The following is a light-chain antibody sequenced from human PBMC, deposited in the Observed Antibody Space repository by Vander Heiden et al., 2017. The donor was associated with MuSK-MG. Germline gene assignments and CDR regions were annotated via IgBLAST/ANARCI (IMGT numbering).Light chain of an antibody. J-gene: IGLJ2*01. Sequence: QSALTHPPSASGSPGQSVTISCTGTSSDVGGYNFVSWYQHHPGKAPKLIIYEVTKRPSGVPQRCSGSKSGNMASLTVSGLQSEDEADYYCSSYAGSSNVVFGGGTKVTVL. CDR1: SSDVGGYNF. CDR2: EVT. V-gene: IGLV2-8*01. CDR3: SSYAGSSNVV.